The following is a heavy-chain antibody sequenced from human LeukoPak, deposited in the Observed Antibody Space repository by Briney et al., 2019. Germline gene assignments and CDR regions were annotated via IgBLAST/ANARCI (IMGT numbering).Heavy chain of an antibody. CDR3: AREMGDYYDSSGYYPFDY. J-gene: IGHJ4*02. Sequence: PGGPLRLSCAASGFTFSSYAMHWVRQAPGKGLEWVAVISYDGSNKYYADSVKGRFTISRDNSKNTLYLQMNSLRAEDTAVYYCAREMGDYYDSSGYYPFDYWGQGTLVTVSS. CDR2: ISYDGSNK. V-gene: IGHV3-30-3*01. D-gene: IGHD3-22*01. CDR1: GFTFSSYA.